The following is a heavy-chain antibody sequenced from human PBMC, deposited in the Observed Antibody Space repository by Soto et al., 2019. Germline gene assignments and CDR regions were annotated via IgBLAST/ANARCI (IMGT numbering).Heavy chain of an antibody. CDR3: ASRSPALDY. Sequence: QVQLVESGGGVVQPGRSLRLSCAASGFTFSSYGRHWVRQAPGKGLEWVAVIWYDGSNKYYADFVKGRFTISRDNSKNTLDLQMNSLRAEDAAVYYCASRSPALDYWGQGTLVSVSS. CDR1: GFTFSSYG. V-gene: IGHV3-33*01. D-gene: IGHD2-2*01. CDR2: IWYDGSNK. J-gene: IGHJ4*02.